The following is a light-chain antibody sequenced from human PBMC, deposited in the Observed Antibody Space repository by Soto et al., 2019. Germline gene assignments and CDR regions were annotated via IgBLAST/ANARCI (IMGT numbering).Light chain of an antibody. J-gene: IGKJ1*01. CDR2: AAS. V-gene: IGKV1-27*01. CDR1: QDIANF. CDR3: QKYNSPPRT. Sequence: DIQMTQSPSSLSASVGDRVSITCRASQDIANFLAWYQHKPGKVPTLLIYAASTLQSGVPSRFSGSASGTDITLTISSLQPEDVATYYCQKYNSPPRTFGQGTKVEV.